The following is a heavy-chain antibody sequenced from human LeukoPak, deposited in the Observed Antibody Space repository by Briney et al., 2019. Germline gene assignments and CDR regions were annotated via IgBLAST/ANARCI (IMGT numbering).Heavy chain of an antibody. J-gene: IGHJ4*02. CDR2: INPNSGGT. CDR1: GYTFTGYY. D-gene: IGHD3-22*01. V-gene: IGHV1-2*06. CDR3: ARSPEYYYDSSGYSFDY. Sequence: ASVKVSCKXSGYTFTGYYMHWVRQAPGQGLEWMGRINPNSGGTNYSQKFQGRVPMTRDTSLSTAYMELSRLRSDDTAVYYCARSPEYYYDSSGYSFDYWGQGTLVTVSS.